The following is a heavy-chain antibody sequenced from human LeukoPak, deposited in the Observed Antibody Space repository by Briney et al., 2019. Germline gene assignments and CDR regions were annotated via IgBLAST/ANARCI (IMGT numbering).Heavy chain of an antibody. V-gene: IGHV3-74*01. J-gene: IGHJ5*02. D-gene: IGHD3-10*01. CDR1: GFTFSSYW. Sequence: PGGSLRLSCAASGFTFSSYWMHWVRQAPGKGLVWVSRINSEGSSIDYADSVKGRFTISRDNAKSTLYLQMNSLRAEDTAVYYCARDPMALDXFDPWGXXTLVTVSS. CDR3: ARDPMALDXFDP. CDR2: INSEGSSI.